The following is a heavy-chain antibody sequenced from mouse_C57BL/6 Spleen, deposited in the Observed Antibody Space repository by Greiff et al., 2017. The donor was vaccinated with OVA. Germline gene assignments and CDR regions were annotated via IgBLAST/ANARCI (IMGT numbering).Heavy chain of an antibody. CDR2: ISSGSSTI. V-gene: IGHV5-17*01. J-gene: IGHJ2*01. CDR1: GFTFSDYG. D-gene: IGHD3-3*01. Sequence: DVKLVESGGGLVKPGGSLKLSCAASGFTFSDYGMHWVRQAPEKGLEWVAYISSGSSTIYYADKVKGRFTISRDKAKNTLFLQMTSLRSEDTAMYYCARARTGVDYWGQGTTLTVSS. CDR3: ARARTGVDY.